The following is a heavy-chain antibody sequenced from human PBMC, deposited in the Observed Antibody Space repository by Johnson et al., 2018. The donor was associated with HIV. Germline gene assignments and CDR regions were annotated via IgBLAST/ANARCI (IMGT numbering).Heavy chain of an antibody. Sequence: VQLVESGGGVVRPGRSLRLSCAASGFTFSNYWMHWVRQAPGKGLVWVSRVNSDGSSLSYADSVKGRFTISRDNAKNTLYLQLNSLRAEDTAIYYCARDPLICTGDVCRYWYFYLWGRGTLFTVSS. CDR2: VNSDGSSL. CDR1: GFTFSNYW. D-gene: IGHD2-8*02. CDR3: ARDPLICTGDVCRYWYFYL. J-gene: IGHJ2*01. V-gene: IGHV3-74*01.